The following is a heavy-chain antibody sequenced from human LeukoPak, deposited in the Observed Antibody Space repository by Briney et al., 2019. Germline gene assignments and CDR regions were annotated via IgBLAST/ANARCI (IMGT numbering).Heavy chain of an antibody. V-gene: IGHV1-69*05. CDR3: ARASSGWPPDY. CDR2: IIPIFGTA. CDR1: GGTFSSYA. Sequence: ASVRVSCKASGGTFSSYAISWVRQAPGQGLEWMGGIIPIFGTANYAQKLQGRVTMTTDTSTSTAYMELRSLRSDDTAVYYCARASSGWPPDYWGQGTLVTVSS. J-gene: IGHJ4*02. D-gene: IGHD6-19*01.